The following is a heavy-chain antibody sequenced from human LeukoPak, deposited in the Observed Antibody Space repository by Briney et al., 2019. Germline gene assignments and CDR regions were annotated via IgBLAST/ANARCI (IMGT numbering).Heavy chain of an antibody. CDR1: GGSISSSNW. Sequence: SETLSLTCSVSGGSISSSNWWSWVRQPPGKGLEWIGEIYHSGSTNYNPSLKSRVTISVDKSKNQFSLKLNSVTAADTAVYYCARVAATTVTPPGAFDIWGQGRMVTVSS. CDR2: IYHSGST. J-gene: IGHJ3*02. D-gene: IGHD4-17*01. V-gene: IGHV4-4*02. CDR3: ARVAATTVTPPGAFDI.